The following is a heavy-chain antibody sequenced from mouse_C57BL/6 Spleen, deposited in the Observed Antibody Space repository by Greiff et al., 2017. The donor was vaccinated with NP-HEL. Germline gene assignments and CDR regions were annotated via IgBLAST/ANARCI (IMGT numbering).Heavy chain of an antibody. V-gene: IGHV1-61*01. CDR3: ARSDGYYSNWYFDV. CDR2: IYPSDSET. J-gene: IGHJ1*03. CDR1: GYTFTSYW. D-gene: IGHD2-5*01. Sequence: QVQLQQPGAELVRPGSSVKLSCKASGYTFTSYWMDWVKQRPGQGLEWIGNIYPSDSETHYNQKFKDKATLTVDKSSSTAYMQLSSLTSEDSAVYYCARSDGYYSNWYFDVWGTRTTVTVSS.